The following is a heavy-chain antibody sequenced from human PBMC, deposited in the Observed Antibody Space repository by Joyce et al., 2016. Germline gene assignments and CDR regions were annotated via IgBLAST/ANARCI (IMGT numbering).Heavy chain of an antibody. CDR1: GFTFRNYA. CDR2: INGNGGGT. J-gene: IGHJ4*02. D-gene: IGHD6-19*01. Sequence: EVQLLESGGGLVQPGGSLRLSCVASGFTFRNYAMSWVRQARGKGLVWVSTINGNGGGTYYADSVKGRFTVSRDSRNTLYLQMNTLRAEDTAIYYCAKQAQQWHRLNVDYWGQGTLVTVSS. V-gene: IGHV3-23*01. CDR3: AKQAQQWHRLNVDY.